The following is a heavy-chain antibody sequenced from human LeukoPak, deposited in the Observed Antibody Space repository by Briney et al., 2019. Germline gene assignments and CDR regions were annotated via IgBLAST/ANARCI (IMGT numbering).Heavy chain of an antibody. V-gene: IGHV1-8*01. CDR2: MNPNSGNT. CDR3: ARGRTTVTTFYYYYYGMDV. J-gene: IGHJ6*02. D-gene: IGHD4-17*01. CDR1: GYTFTSYD. Sequence: PLASVKVSCKASGYTFTSYDINWVRQATGQGLGWMGWMNPNSGNTGYAQKFQGRVTMTRNTSISTAYMELSSLRSEDTAVYYCARGRTTVTTFYYYYYGMDVWGQGTTVTVSS.